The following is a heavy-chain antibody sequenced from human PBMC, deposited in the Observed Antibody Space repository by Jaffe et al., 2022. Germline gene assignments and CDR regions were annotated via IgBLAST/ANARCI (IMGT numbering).Heavy chain of an antibody. D-gene: IGHD3-16*01. CDR3: ARHVPHWSTVGGGNSYFFDN. CDR2: IYYSGAT. V-gene: IGHV4-39*01. CDR1: GGSFSNSDYY. J-gene: IGHJ4*02. Sequence: QLQLQESGPRLVKPSETLSLNCTVSGGSFSNSDYYWAWIRQAPGKGLEWIATIYYSGATYYNPSLKSRVTISLDMSTKQFSLKLRSVTAADTAVYYCARHVPHWSTVGGGNSYFFDNWGQGTLVTVSS.